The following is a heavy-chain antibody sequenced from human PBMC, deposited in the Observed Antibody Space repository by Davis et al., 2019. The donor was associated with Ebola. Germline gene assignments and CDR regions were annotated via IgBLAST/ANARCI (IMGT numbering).Heavy chain of an antibody. CDR1: GFTFSSYG. V-gene: IGHV3-30*18. D-gene: IGHD3-9*01. J-gene: IGHJ6*02. CDR3: AKDGPPHYDIFPYWGMDV. Sequence: GGSLRLSCAASGFTFSSYGMHWVRQAPGKGLEWVAVISYDGSNKYYADSVKGRFTISRDNSKNTLYLQMNSLRAEDTAVYYCAKDGPPHYDIFPYWGMDVWGQGTTVTVSS. CDR2: ISYDGSNK.